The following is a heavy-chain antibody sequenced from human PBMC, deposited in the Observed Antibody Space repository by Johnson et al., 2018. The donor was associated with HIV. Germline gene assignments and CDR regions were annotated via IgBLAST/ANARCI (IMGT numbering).Heavy chain of an antibody. V-gene: IGHV3-66*01. J-gene: IGHJ3*01. CDR2: VNSGGTT. Sequence: VQLVESGGGLVQPGGSLRLSCAASGVTVGSNYMSWVRQAPGKGLEWVSVVNSGGTTYYAGSVRGRFTVSRDNSKNTLYLQMNSLRAEDTAVYFCARGCRDGYTCDAFDVWGQGTRVTVSS. CDR1: GVTVGSNY. D-gene: IGHD5-24*01. CDR3: ARGCRDGYTCDAFDV.